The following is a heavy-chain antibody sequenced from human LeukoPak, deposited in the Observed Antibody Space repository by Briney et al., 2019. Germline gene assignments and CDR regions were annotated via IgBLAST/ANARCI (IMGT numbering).Heavy chain of an antibody. CDR2: INHSGST. CDR3: ARIAPTYYYMDV. D-gene: IGHD6-13*01. Sequence: SETLSLTCAVYGGSFSGYYWSWIRQPPGKGLEWIGEINHSGSTNYNPSLKSRVTISVDTSKNQFSLRLSSVTAADTAVYYCARIAPTYYYMDVWGKGTTVTVSS. J-gene: IGHJ6*03. CDR1: GGSFSGYY. V-gene: IGHV4-34*01.